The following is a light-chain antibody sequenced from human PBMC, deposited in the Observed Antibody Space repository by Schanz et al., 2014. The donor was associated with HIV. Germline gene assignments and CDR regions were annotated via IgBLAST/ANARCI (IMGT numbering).Light chain of an antibody. J-gene: IGKJ2*01. Sequence: DIQMTQSPSTLSASVRDRVTITCRASQNINTWLAWYQQKPGKAPKLLIFKASSLETGVPSRFSGSGSGTEFTLTISSLQPDDFATYYCQQYSSYPYTFGQGTKLEIK. V-gene: IGKV1-5*03. CDR3: QQYSSYPYT. CDR1: QNINTW. CDR2: KAS.